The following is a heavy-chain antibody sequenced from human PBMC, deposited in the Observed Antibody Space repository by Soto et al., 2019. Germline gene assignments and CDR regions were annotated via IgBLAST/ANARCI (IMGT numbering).Heavy chain of an antibody. J-gene: IGHJ5*02. CDR3: ARWRTRYSDP. D-gene: IGHD1-20*01. CDR2: RYNTGST. CDR1: RDSIRNYY. Sequence: SETLSLTCTVSRDSIRNYYWSWIRQPPGKRLEWIGYRYNTGSTNYSPSLRSRVTISVDTSKNQFSPKLTSLSAADTAVYYCARWRTRYSDPWGQGILVTVS. V-gene: IGHV4-59*01.